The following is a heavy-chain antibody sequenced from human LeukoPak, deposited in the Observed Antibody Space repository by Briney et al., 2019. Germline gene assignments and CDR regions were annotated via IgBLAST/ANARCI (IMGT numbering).Heavy chain of an antibody. CDR3: ATIINITMIDNYYMDV. D-gene: IGHD3-22*01. Sequence: SETLSPTCTVSGGSISSYCWSWIRQPPGKGLEWIGYIYYSGSTTYNPSLKSRVTMSVDTSNNQFSLKLSSVTAADTAVYYCATIINITMIDNYYMDVWGKGTTVTVSS. J-gene: IGHJ6*03. CDR2: IYYSGST. V-gene: IGHV4-59*01. CDR1: GGSISSYC.